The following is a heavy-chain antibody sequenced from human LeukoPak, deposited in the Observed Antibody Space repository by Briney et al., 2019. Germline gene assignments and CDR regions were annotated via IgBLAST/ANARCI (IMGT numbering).Heavy chain of an antibody. CDR3: AIGGGISTPGH. V-gene: IGHV3-23*01. CDR1: GLTFRNTA. J-gene: IGHJ4*02. D-gene: IGHD6-13*01. CDR2: ISGSGGST. Sequence: GGSLGLSCAASGLTFRNTAMSWVRQAPGKGLEWVSSISGSGGSTYYADFVRGRFSISRDNSKNTLSLQMNSLTAEDTAIYYCAIGGGISTPGHWGQGTLVTVSS.